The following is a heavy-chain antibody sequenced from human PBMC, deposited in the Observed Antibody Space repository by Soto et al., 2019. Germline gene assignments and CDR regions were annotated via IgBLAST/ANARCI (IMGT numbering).Heavy chain of an antibody. CDR2: ISSSSSYT. Sequence: GGSLRLSFAASGFTFSDYYMSWIRQAPGKGLEWVSYISSSSSYTNYAHSVKGRFTISRDNAKNSLYLQMNSLRAEETAVYYCARVGRGAFDXWGQGTLVTVSX. CDR1: GFTFSDYY. V-gene: IGHV3-11*06. D-gene: IGHD2-15*01. CDR3: ARVGRGAFDX. J-gene: IGHJ4*02.